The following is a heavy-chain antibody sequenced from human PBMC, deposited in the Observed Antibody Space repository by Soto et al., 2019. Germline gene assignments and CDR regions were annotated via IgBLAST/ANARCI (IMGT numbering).Heavy chain of an antibody. D-gene: IGHD5-18*01. Sequence: EVQLVESGGGLVKPGGSLRLSCAASGFTFSNAWMSWVRQAPGKGLEWVGRIKSKTDGGTTDYAAPMKGRFTISRDDSKNTLYLQMNSLKTEDTAVYYCTTQPQYSYGYGYWGQGTLVTVSS. CDR2: IKSKTDGGTT. CDR1: GFTFSNAW. CDR3: TTQPQYSYGYGY. J-gene: IGHJ4*02. V-gene: IGHV3-15*01.